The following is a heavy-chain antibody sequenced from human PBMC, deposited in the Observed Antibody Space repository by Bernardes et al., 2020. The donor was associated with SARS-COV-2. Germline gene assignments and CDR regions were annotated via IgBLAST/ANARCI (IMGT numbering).Heavy chain of an antibody. V-gene: IGHV3-66*01. J-gene: IGHJ4*02. CDR1: GFTVGSNY. CDR3: AREFLSYKSGSYLFDY. D-gene: IGHD3-16*02. Sequence: GGSLRLSCAASGFTVGSNYMSWVRQAPGKGPEWVSVIYSDCYTDYADSVKGRFTLSRDNSKNTLYLQMNSLRIEDTAVYYCAREFLSYKSGSYLFDYWGQGTLVSVSS. CDR2: IYSDCYT.